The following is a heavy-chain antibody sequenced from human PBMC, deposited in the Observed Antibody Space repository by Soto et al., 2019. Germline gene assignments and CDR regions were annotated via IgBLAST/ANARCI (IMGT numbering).Heavy chain of an antibody. CDR2: INPSGDST. V-gene: IGHV3-23*01. CDR3: AKVDVSTAGSFDY. Sequence: GGSLRLSCVASGFTFSRHGLSWVRQAPGKGLEWVSTINPSGDSTFYADSVKGRFTISRDNSKNTVYLQMNSLSVGDTAVYLCAKVDVSTAGSFDYWGQGALVTVSS. J-gene: IGHJ4*02. CDR1: GFTFSRHG. D-gene: IGHD6-13*01.